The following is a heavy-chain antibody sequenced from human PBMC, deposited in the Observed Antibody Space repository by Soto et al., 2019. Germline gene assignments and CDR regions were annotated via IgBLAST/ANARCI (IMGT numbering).Heavy chain of an antibody. CDR2: ISATGGGT. D-gene: IGHD3-16*01. CDR1: GFKFSNYA. CDR3: AKDRRAGGNSAFYFDF. J-gene: IGHJ4*02. Sequence: GGALRLSCAASGFKFSNYAMSWVRQAPGKGLEWVSLISATGGGTYYADSVKGRFTISRDNSHNTLYLQVHSLTAEDTAVYYCAKDRRAGGNSAFYFDFWGQGAQVTVSS. V-gene: IGHV3-23*01.